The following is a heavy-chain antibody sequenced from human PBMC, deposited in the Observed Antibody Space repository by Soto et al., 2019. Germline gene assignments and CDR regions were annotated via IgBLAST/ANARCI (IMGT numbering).Heavy chain of an antibody. CDR1: GGTFSSYA. V-gene: IGHV1-69*01. CDR3: ARAAGVWGRQVVRQSPDY. J-gene: IGHJ4*02. Sequence: QVQLVQSGAEVKKPGSSVKVSCKASGGTFSSYAISWVRQAPGQGLEWMGGIIPIFGTANYAQKFRGRVPITADESTSTAYMELSRLRSEDTAVYYCARAAGVWGRQVVRQSPDYCGQGTLVTVS. D-gene: IGHD3-16*01. CDR2: IIPIFGTA.